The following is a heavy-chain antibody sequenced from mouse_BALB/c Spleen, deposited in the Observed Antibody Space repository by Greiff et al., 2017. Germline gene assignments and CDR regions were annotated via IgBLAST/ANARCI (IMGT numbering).Heavy chain of an antibody. CDR3: ARGDGNYMGWFAY. J-gene: IGHJ3*01. CDR1: GYSITSGYY. V-gene: IGHV3-6*02. D-gene: IGHD2-1*01. Sequence: VQLKESGPGLVKPSQSLSLTCSVTGYSITSGYYWNWIRQFPGNKLEWMGYISYDGSNNYNPSLKNRIPITRDTSKNQFFLKLNSVTTEDTATYYCARGDGNYMGWFAYWGQGTLVTVSA. CDR2: ISYDGSN.